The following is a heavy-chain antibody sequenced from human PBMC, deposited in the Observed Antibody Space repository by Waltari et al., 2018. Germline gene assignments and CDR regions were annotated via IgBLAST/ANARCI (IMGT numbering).Heavy chain of an antibody. J-gene: IGHJ4*02. Sequence: VQLVQSGAEVKKPGPSVKVSCKASGYTLTGASKLLVCQAPGQGLEWMGWINPNSGGTNYAQKFQGRVTMTRDTSISTAYMELSRLRSDDTAVYYCASTIAVAATGFDYWGQGTLVTVSS. V-gene: IGHV1-2*02. CDR3: ASTIAVAATGFDY. D-gene: IGHD6-19*01. CDR1: GYTLTGAS. CDR2: INPNSGGT.